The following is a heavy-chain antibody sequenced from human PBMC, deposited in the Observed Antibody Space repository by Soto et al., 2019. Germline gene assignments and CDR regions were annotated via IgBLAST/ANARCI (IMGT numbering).Heavy chain of an antibody. J-gene: IGHJ5*02. CDR1: GFTFDDYA. V-gene: IGHV3-9*01. D-gene: IGHD6-13*01. CDR2: ISWNSGSI. CDR3: AKDHSSSWLAANWFDP. Sequence: GGSLRLSCAASGFTFDDYAMHWVRQAPGKGLEWVSGISWNSGSIGYADSVKGRFTISRDNAKNSLYLQMNSLRAEDTALYYCAKDHSSSWLAANWFDPWGQGTLVTVSS.